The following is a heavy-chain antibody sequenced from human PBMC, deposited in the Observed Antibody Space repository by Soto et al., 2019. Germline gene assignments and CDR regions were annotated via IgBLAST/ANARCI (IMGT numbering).Heavy chain of an antibody. CDR2: IYYSGST. CDR1: GGSISSYY. Sequence: KLSETLSLTCTVSGGSISSYYWIWIRQPPGKGLEWIGYIYYSGSTNYNPSLKSRVTISVDTSKNQFSLKLSSVTAADTAVYYCARGYTWGYYDSSGYFDYWGQGTLVTVSS. D-gene: IGHD3-22*01. V-gene: IGHV4-59*01. CDR3: ARGYTWGYYDSSGYFDY. J-gene: IGHJ4*02.